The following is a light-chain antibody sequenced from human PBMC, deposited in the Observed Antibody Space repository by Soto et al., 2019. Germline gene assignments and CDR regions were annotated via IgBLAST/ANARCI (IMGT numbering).Light chain of an antibody. Sequence: EIVMTQSPATLSVSPGERATLSCRASQSVSSNLAWYQQKPGQAPRLLIYGASTRATGIPARFSGSGSGTEFTLTISXLXSEDXAVXYCQQYNNWPLLTFGGGTKVEIK. CDR3: QQYNNWPLLT. CDR2: GAS. J-gene: IGKJ4*01. CDR1: QSVSSN. V-gene: IGKV3-15*01.